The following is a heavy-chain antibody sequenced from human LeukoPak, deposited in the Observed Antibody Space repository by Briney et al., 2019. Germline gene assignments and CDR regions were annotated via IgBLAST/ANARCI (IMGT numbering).Heavy chain of an antibody. V-gene: IGHV3-48*03. CDR2: ISSSGSTI. J-gene: IGHJ3*02. CDR1: GFTFSSYE. D-gene: IGHD3-9*01. CDR3: ARGAYGISDI. Sequence: GGSLRLSCAASGFTFSSYEMNGVRQAPGKGLEWVSYISSSGSTIYYADSVKGRFTISRDNAKNSLYLQRNSLRAEDTAVYYCARGAYGISDIWGQGTMVTVSS.